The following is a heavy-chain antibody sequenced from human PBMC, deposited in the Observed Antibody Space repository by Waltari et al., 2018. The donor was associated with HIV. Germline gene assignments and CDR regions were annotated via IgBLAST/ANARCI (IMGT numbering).Heavy chain of an antibody. CDR2: FYFMGTT. CDR3: VRDEKRGTQHYGMDV. D-gene: IGHD1-1*01. CDR1: GRPSRRCEYY. Sequence: HVQLHAAGPGVGNPSATLPFTCRVPGRPSRRCEYYWSWVRQAPGKGLEWLGYFYFMGTTYYNPSLKSRVTISAVPSRNQCCLIMSSVTAADSAVYFCVRDEKRGTQHYGMDVWGQGPTVTVSS. J-gene: IGHJ6*01. V-gene: IGHV4-30-4*01.